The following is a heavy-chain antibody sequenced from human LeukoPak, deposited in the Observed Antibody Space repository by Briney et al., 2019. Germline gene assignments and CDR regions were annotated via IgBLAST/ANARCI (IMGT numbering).Heavy chain of an antibody. D-gene: IGHD3-16*02. CDR2: ISGSGGST. V-gene: IGHV3-23*01. Sequence: GGSLRLSCAASGFTFSSYAMSWVRQAPGKVLEWVSAISGSGGSTYYADSVKGRFTISRDNSKNTLYLQMNSLRAEDTAVYYCAKALYDYVWGSYRHFDYWGQGTLVTVSS. J-gene: IGHJ4*02. CDR3: AKALYDYVWGSYRHFDY. CDR1: GFTFSSYA.